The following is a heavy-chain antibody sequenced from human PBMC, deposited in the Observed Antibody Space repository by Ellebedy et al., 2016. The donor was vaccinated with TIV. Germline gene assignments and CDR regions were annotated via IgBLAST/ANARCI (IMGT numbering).Heavy chain of an antibody. D-gene: IGHD6-13*01. CDR2: LSGYNGNT. CDR1: GYTFMSYS. Sequence: AASVKVSCKASGYTFMSYSIACVPQAPGQGPECMACLSGYNGNTNYAQKVQGRVTMTTDTSTNTAYMELRSLTSDETAVYVGARTSRYAYSSSYDYWGQGTLVTVSS. V-gene: IGHV1-18*01. CDR3: ARTSRYAYSSSYDY. J-gene: IGHJ4*02.